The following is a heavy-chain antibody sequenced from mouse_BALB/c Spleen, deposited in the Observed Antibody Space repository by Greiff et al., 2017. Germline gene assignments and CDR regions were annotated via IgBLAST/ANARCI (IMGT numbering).Heavy chain of an antibody. CDR1: GFTFSSYG. CDR3: ARRGTARASYAMDY. Sequence: DVKLVESGGDLVKPGGSLKLSCAASGFTFSSYGMSWVRQTPDKRLEWVATISSGGSYTYYPDSVKGRFTISRDNAKNTLYLQMSSLKSEDTAMYYCARRGTARASYAMDYWGQGTSVTVSS. J-gene: IGHJ4*01. CDR2: ISSGGSYT. D-gene: IGHD3-2*01. V-gene: IGHV5-6*02.